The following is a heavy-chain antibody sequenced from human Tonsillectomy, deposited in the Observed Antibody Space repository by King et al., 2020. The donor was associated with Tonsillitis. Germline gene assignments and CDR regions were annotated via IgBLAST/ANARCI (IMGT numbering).Heavy chain of an antibody. D-gene: IGHD3-10*01. Sequence: VQLVESGGGVVQPGRSLRLSCAASGFTFSSYGMHWVRKATGKGLEWVAVISYDGSNKYYADSVKGRFTISRENSKNKLYLKMNSLRAEDTDVYYCARDRGAPIDYWGQGTLVTVSA. CDR2: ISYDGSNK. J-gene: IGHJ4*02. CDR3: ARDRGAPIDY. CDR1: GFTFSSYG. V-gene: IGHV3-33*05.